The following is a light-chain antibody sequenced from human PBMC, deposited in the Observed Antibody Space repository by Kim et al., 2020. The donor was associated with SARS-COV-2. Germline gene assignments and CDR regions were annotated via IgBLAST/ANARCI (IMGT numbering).Light chain of an antibody. V-gene: IGLV3-1*01. J-gene: IGLJ2*01. CDR1: RLWNKY. CDR3: QAWDSSAAI. CDR2: QGY. Sequence: SYELTQPPSVSVSPGQTASITCSGDRLWNKYVCWYQQKPGQSPVLVIYQGYNRPSGIPERFSGSSSGNTATLTISGTQAMDEADYYCQAWDSSAAIFGAGTKGTVL.